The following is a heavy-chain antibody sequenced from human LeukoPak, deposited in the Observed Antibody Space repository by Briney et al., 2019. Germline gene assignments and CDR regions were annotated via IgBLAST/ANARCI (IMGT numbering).Heavy chain of an antibody. CDR1: GFNFKNYW. J-gene: IGHJ4*02. Sequence: GGSLRLSCAASGFNFKNYWMHWVRQAPGKGLEWVSRIINDGSSTTYADSVKGRFTISRDNAKDTLYLQMNSLRVEDTAVYYCARVADRDKYGGRDYWGQGALVIVSS. CDR2: IINDGSST. V-gene: IGHV3-74*01. D-gene: IGHD6-6*01. CDR3: ARVADRDKYGGRDY.